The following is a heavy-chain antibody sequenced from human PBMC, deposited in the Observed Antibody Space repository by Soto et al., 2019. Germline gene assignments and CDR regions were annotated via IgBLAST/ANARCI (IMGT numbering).Heavy chain of an antibody. D-gene: IGHD4-4*01. V-gene: IGHV3-21*01. CDR3: AREKCSSNNFYLVGYYGMDV. CDR1: GFNLSDYN. Sequence: PGGSLRLSCAVSGFNLSDYNMNWVRQAPGKGLEWVSSISSTGFYIYYLDSLRGRITISRDNAKNSVYLQMNSLRGEDSAVYFCAREKCSSNNFYLVGYYGMDVWGQGTTVTVSS. J-gene: IGHJ6*02. CDR2: ISSTGFYI.